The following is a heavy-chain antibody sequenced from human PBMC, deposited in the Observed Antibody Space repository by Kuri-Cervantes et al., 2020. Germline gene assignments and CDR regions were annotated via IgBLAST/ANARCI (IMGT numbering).Heavy chain of an antibody. CDR3: ARLRGECSGGRCYRYYFDY. CDR1: GGSFSNYY. CDR2: INHRGTT. Sequence: ESLKISCAVYGGSFSNYYWNWIRQPPGKGLEWIGEINHRGTTNYNPSLKSRVTISIDTSKNQFSLKLSSVTAADTAVYYCARLRGECSGGRCYRYYFDYWGQGTLVTVSS. D-gene: IGHD2-15*01. J-gene: IGHJ4*02. V-gene: IGHV4-34*01.